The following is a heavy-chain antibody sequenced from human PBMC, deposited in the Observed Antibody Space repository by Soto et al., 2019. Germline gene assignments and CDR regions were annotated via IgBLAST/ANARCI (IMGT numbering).Heavy chain of an antibody. V-gene: IGHV3-7*01. CDR1: GFTLSSXW. Sequence: LRLSCVASGFTLSSXWMSWVRQAPGKGLEWVGNIKQDGSEGYYVDSVKGRFTMSRDNAKNSLYLQMNNPRAEDTAVYYCARIEIVSGGYKDYYYGMDVWGQGTTVTVSS. CDR2: IKQDGSEG. J-gene: IGHJ6*02. D-gene: IGHD3-10*01. CDR3: ARIEIVSGGYKDYYYGMDV.